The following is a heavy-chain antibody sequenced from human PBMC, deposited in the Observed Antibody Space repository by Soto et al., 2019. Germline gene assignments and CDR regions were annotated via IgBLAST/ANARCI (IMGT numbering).Heavy chain of an antibody. D-gene: IGHD3-22*01. CDR1: GFTFSSYG. CDR2: ISYDGSNE. Sequence: QVQLVESGGGVVQPGRSLRLSCAASGFTFSSYGMHWVRQAPGKGLEWVAVISYDGSNEYYADSVKGRFTISRDNSKNTLYLQMNSLRAEDTAVYYCAFLLNYDSSGYNDYWGQGTLVTVSS. V-gene: IGHV3-30*03. CDR3: AFLLNYDSSGYNDY. J-gene: IGHJ4*02.